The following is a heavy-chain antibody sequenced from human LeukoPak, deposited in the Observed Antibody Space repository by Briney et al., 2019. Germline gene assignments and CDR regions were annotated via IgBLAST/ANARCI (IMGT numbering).Heavy chain of an antibody. CDR1: GGSFSGYY. CDR2: INHSGST. CDR3: ASVYDSSGYYPF. Sequence: SETLSLTCAVYGGSFSGYYWSWIRQPPGKGLEWIGEINHSGSTNYNPSLKSRVTISVDTAKNQFSLKLSSVTAADTAVYYCASVYDSSGYYPFWGEGTLVTVSS. J-gene: IGHJ4*01. V-gene: IGHV4-34*01. D-gene: IGHD3-22*01.